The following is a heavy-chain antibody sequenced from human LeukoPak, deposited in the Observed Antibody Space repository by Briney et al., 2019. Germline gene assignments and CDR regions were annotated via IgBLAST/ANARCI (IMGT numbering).Heavy chain of an antibody. CDR1: GYTFTSYG. V-gene: IGHV1-18*01. D-gene: IGHD6-13*01. J-gene: IGHJ5*02. Sequence: ASVKVSCKASGYTFTSYGISWVRQAPGQGLEWMGWISAYNGNTNYAQKLQGSVTMTTDTSTSAAYMELRSLRSDDTAVYYCARGPRIAAAGTFLVWFDPWGQGTLVTVSS. CDR2: ISAYNGNT. CDR3: ARGPRIAAAGTFLVWFDP.